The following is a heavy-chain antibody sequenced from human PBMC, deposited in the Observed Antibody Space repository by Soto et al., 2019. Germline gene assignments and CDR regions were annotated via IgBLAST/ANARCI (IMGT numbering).Heavy chain of an antibody. CDR2: IHPSGSN. V-gene: IGHV4-34*02. D-gene: IGHD1-1*01. J-gene: IGHJ5*02. CDR1: GESFNGYY. CDR3: SRGTDAYKGGRT. Sequence: QVQLQQWGAGLLKPSETLSLTCAVYGESFNGYYCTWTRQSPGKGLEWIGEIHPSGSNYYNPSLQTRXXMXLXMSKTQFSLQLSSVTAADTATYYCSRGTDAYKGGRTWGQGTLVTVSS.